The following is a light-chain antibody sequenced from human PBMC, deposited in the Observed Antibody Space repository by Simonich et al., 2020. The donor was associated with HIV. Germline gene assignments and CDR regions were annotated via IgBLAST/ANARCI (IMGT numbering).Light chain of an antibody. J-gene: IGKJ4*01. Sequence: EIVLTQSPGTLSLSPGERATLSCRASQSVSSSYLAWYQQKPGQAPRLLISGASGRATGIPDRVSGRGSGTDFTLTISRLEPEDFAVYYCHQYNKRPPVLAFGGGTKVEIK. CDR3: HQYNKRPPVLA. V-gene: IGKV3-20*01. CDR1: QSVSSSY. CDR2: GAS.